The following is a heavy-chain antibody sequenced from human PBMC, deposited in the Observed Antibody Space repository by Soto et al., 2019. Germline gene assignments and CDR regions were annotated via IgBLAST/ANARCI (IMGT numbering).Heavy chain of an antibody. V-gene: IGHV1-69*13. CDR2: IIPIFGTA. CDR1: GGTFGSYA. Sequence: SAKVSCKACGGTFGSYAISWAQQAQGQGLEWMGGIIPIFGTANYAQKFKGRVTITADESTSTAYMELSSLRSEDTALYYCARSMETYYYYGMDVWGQGPTVTVSS. J-gene: IGHJ6*02. D-gene: IGHD2-8*01. CDR3: ARSMETYYYYGMDV.